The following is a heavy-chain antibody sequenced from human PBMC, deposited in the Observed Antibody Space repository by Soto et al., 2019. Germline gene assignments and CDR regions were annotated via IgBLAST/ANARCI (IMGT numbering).Heavy chain of an antibody. CDR3: ARHVPLRFLEWLLPPTQYYFDY. D-gene: IGHD3-3*01. Sequence: PSETLSLTCTVSGGSVSSGDYYWSWIRQPPGKGLEWIGHIYYSGSTSFNPSLKSRVTISVDTSKNRFSLKLSSVTAADTAVYYCARHVPLRFLEWLLPPTQYYFDYWGQGTLVTVSS. CDR2: IYYSGST. CDR1: GGSVSSGDYY. J-gene: IGHJ4*02. V-gene: IGHV4-61*08.